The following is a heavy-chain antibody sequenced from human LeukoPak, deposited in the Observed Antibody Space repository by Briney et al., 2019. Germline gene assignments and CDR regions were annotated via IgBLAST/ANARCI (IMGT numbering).Heavy chain of an antibody. CDR2: INEDGTET. CDR1: GFTFTEYW. CDR3: VRERQHAVLRY. V-gene: IGHV3-7*01. D-gene: IGHD6-13*01. J-gene: IGHJ4*02. Sequence: GGSLRLSCATSGFTFTEYWMTWVRQAPGKGLEWVANINEDGTETYYADSLKGRFTISRDNTKNSLHLQLHSVRDEDTAFFYCVRERQHAVLRYWGQGTLVSVSS.